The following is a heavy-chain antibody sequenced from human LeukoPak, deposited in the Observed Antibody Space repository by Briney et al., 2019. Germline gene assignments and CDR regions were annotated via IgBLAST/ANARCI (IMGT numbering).Heavy chain of an antibody. CDR3: ARDTYRGYFDY. V-gene: IGHV4-34*01. D-gene: IGHD1-14*01. CDR2: INHSGST. J-gene: IGHJ4*02. Sequence: PSETLSLTCAVYGGSSSGYYWSWIRQPPGKGLEWIGEINHSGSTNYNPSLKSRVTISVDTSKNQFSLKLSSVTAADTAVYYCARDTYRGYFDYWGQGTLVTVSS. CDR1: GGSSSGYY.